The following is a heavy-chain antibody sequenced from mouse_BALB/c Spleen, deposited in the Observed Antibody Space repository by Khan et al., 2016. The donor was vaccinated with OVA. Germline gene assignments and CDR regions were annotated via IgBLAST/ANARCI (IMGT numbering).Heavy chain of an antibody. D-gene: IGHD1-2*01. CDR1: GYSFTDYT. V-gene: IGHV1-31*01. J-gene: IGHJ3*01. CDR3: ARSGYGGCAY. Sequence: EVQLQQSGPELVKPGDSMKISCKASGYSFTDYTLNWVKQSHGKTLEWIGLINPYNGVSNYNQKFKGKATLTVDKSSSTAYMELLSLTSEDSAVYYCARSGYGGCAYWGQGTLVTVSA. CDR2: INPYNGVS.